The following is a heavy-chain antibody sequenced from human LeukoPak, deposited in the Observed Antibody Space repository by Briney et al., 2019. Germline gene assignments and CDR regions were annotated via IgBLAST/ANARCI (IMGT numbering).Heavy chain of an antibody. CDR1: GFTFSSYS. CDR3: ARDLFRDCSGGSCYSVPWFDP. J-gene: IGHJ5*02. D-gene: IGHD2-15*01. Sequence: AGGSLRLSCAASGFTFSSYSMNWVRQAPGKGLEWVSSISSSSSYIYYADSVKGRFTISRDNAKNSLYLQMNSLRAEDTAVYYCARDLFRDCSGGSCYSVPWFDPWGQGTLVTVSS. CDR2: ISSSSSYI. V-gene: IGHV3-21*01.